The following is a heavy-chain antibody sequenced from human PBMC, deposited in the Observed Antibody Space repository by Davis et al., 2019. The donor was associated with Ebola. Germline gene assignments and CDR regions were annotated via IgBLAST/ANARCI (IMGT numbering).Heavy chain of an antibody. CDR2: ISYDGSNK. Sequence: GESLKISCAASGFTFSSYAMHWVRQAPGKGLEWVAVISYDGSNKYYADSVKGRFTISRDNSKNTLYLQMNSLRAEDTAVYYCARSPYSSSWYHYYYYGMDVWGQGTTVTVSS. V-gene: IGHV3-30-3*01. D-gene: IGHD6-13*01. CDR1: GFTFSSYA. J-gene: IGHJ6*02. CDR3: ARSPYSSSWYHYYYYGMDV.